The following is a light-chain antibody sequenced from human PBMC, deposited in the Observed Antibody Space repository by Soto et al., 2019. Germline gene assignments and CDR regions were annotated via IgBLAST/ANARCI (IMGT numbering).Light chain of an antibody. V-gene: IGLV2-14*01. CDR2: EVS. Sequence: QSVLTQPASVSGSLGQSITISCSGTSSDIGGYNYVSWYQQHPGKAPKLIIYEVSYRPSGVSNRFSASKSGNSASLTISGLQAEDEADYYGNSFASSNSLVFGGGTKVTVL. CDR1: SSDIGGYNY. J-gene: IGLJ2*01. CDR3: NSFASSNSLV.